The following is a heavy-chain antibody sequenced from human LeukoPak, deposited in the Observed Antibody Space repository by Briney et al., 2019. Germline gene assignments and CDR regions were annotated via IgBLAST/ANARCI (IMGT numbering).Heavy chain of an antibody. V-gene: IGHV4-34*01. CDR1: GGSFSGYY. Sequence: PSETLSLTCAVYGGSFSGYYWSWIRQPPGKGLEWIGEINHSGSTNYNPSLKSRVTISVDTSKNQFSLKLSSVTAADTAVYYCARVSGFYYYGSGIANYYYYGMDVWGQGTTVTVSS. CDR3: ARVSGFYYYGSGIANYYYYGMDV. CDR2: INHSGST. J-gene: IGHJ6*02. D-gene: IGHD3-10*01.